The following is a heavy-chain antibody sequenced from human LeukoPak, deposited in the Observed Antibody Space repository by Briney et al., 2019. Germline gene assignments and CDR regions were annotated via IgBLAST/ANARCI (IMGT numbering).Heavy chain of an antibody. CDR1: GFTFSSYW. Sequence: GGSLRLSCAASGFTFSSYWMSWVRQAPGKGLKWVANIKQDGSEKYYVDSVKGRFTISRDNAKNSLYLQMNSLRAEDTAVYYCARDGTFRGSSWYSDYWGQGTLVTVSS. D-gene: IGHD6-13*01. CDR3: ARDGTFRGSSWYSDY. J-gene: IGHJ4*02. CDR2: IKQDGSEK. V-gene: IGHV3-7*04.